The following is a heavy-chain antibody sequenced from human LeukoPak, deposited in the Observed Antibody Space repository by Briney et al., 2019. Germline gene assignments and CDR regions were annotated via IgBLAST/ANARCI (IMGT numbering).Heavy chain of an antibody. Sequence: GGSLRLSCAASGFTFSSYEMNWVRQAPGKGLEWVSYISSSGSTRYYADSVKGRFTISRDNSKNTLYLQTNSLRAEDTAVYYCAKDLGYGGNSALDYWGQGTLVTVSS. CDR1: GFTFSSYE. D-gene: IGHD4-23*01. CDR3: AKDLGYGGNSALDY. CDR2: ISSSGSTR. V-gene: IGHV3-48*03. J-gene: IGHJ4*02.